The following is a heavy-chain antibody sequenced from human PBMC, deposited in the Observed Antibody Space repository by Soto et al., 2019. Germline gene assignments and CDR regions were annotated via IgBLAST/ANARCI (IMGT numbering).Heavy chain of an antibody. J-gene: IGHJ6*02. Sequence: QVQLVESGGGVVQPGRSLRLSCAASGFTFSSYAMHWVRQAPGKGLEWVAVISYDGSNKYYADSVKGRFTISRDNSKNTLYLQMNRLRDEDTAAYYCASTMDVWGQGTTVTVSS. CDR3: ASTMDV. CDR1: GFTFSSYA. V-gene: IGHV3-30-3*01. CDR2: ISYDGSNK.